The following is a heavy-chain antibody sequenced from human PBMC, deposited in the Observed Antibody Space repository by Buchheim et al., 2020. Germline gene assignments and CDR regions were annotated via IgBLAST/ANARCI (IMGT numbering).Heavy chain of an antibody. CDR2: IYSGGST. CDR3: ARGSVYRGYSYDTDAFDI. J-gene: IGHJ3*02. D-gene: IGHD5-18*01. Sequence: VQLVESGGGLVKSGGSLRLSCAASGFTFRDYYMSWIRQAPGKGLEWVSVIYSGGSTYYADSVKGRFTISRDNSKNTLYLQMNSLRAEDTAVYYCARGSVYRGYSYDTDAFDIWGQGT. CDR1: GFTFRDYY. V-gene: IGHV3-66*01.